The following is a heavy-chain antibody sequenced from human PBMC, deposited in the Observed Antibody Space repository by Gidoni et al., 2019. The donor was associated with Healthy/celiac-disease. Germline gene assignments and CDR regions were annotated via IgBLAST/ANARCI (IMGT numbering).Heavy chain of an antibody. D-gene: IGHD2-2*01. J-gene: IGHJ6*02. CDR2: IWYDGSNK. Sequence: QVQLVESGGGVVQPGRSLRPSCAASGFTFSSYGMHWVRQAPGKGLDWVAVIWYDGSNKYYADSVKGRFTISRDNSKNTLYLQMNSLRAEDTAVYYCARAPIVVVPAASALYYYYGMDVWGQGTTVTVSS. V-gene: IGHV3-33*01. CDR3: ARAPIVVVPAASALYYYYGMDV. CDR1: GFTFSSYG.